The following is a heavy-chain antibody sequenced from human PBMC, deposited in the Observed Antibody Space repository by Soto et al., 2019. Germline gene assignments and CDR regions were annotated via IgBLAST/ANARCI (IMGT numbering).Heavy chain of an antibody. CDR2: INRDGSTI. J-gene: IGHJ3*02. CDR3: ARVADCTYSSNCNGRAAFDM. V-gene: IGHV3-74*01. Sequence: EVQLVESGGGLAQPGGSLRLSCAASGFTLSSHWMHWVRQAPGKGLVRVSRINRDGSTINYDDSVRGRYTISRDNAKKTLSLQMISLRAEDTAVYYCARVADCTYSSNCNGRAAFDMWGQGTMVTVSS. D-gene: IGHD6-13*01. CDR1: GFTLSSHW.